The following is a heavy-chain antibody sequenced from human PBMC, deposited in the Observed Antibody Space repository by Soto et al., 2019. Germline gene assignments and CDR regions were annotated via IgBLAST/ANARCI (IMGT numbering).Heavy chain of an antibody. CDR1: SGSISSSNW. CDR3: ARGPLGGTERGIFDY. J-gene: IGHJ4*02. V-gene: IGHV4-4*02. D-gene: IGHD1-7*01. Sequence: QVQLQESGPGLVKPSGTLSLTCAVSSGSISSSNWWSWVRQPPGRGLEWIGEIYHSGSTNYNPSLNSRVTISVDKSKNQCSLKPRPVTAADTAGYYCARGPLGGTERGIFDYWGQGTLVTVSS. CDR2: IYHSGST.